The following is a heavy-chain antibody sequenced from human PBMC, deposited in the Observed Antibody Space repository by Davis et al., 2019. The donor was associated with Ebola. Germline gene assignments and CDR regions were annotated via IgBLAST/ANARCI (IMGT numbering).Heavy chain of an antibody. Sequence: PGGSLRLSCEGSGFTFSSYWMYWVRQAPGKGLVWVSRINLDGSKTTYADSVKGRFTISRDNAKNTLYLQMNSLRAEDTAVYYCAKDHWWLPPENWGQGTRVTVSS. CDR1: GFTFSSYW. V-gene: IGHV3-74*01. CDR2: INLDGSKT. D-gene: IGHD2-15*01. CDR3: AKDHWWLPPEN. J-gene: IGHJ4*02.